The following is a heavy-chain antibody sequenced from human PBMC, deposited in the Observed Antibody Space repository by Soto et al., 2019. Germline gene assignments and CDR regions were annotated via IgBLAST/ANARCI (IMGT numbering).Heavy chain of an antibody. CDR2: ILNDGTTT. CDR3: ATWRGGYTYGLDH. V-gene: IGHV3-74*01. D-gene: IGHD5-18*01. CDR1: GFTFSSQW. J-gene: IGHJ4*02. Sequence: EVQLVESGGGLVQPGGSLRLSCTASGFTFSSQWLHWVRQAPGKGLMWISRILNDGTTTNYADTVKGRCTVSRENAKKTMSLQMNNLRAEDTAVYYCATWRGGYTYGLDHWGQGTPVTVSS.